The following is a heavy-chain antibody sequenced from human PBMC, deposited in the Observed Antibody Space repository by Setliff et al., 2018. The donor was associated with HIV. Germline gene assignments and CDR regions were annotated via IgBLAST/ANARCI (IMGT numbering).Heavy chain of an antibody. J-gene: IGHJ3*01. CDR1: GYTFTGYY. CDR2: INPNSGGT. V-gene: IGHV1-2*06. CDR3: ARGTRVGANDAFDV. D-gene: IGHD1-26*01. Sequence: ASVKVSCKASGYTFTGYYMHWVRQAPGQGLEWMGRINPNSGGTKYGQKSQGRVTMTRDTSISTAYMESSRLRSDDTAVYYCARGTRVGANDAFDVWGQGTMVTVSS.